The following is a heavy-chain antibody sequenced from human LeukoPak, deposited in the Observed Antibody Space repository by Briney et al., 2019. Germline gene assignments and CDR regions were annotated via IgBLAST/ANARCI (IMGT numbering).Heavy chain of an antibody. J-gene: IGHJ4*02. CDR3: TTHSGYTDCFDY. CDR1: GFTFSNAW. V-gene: IGHV3-15*01. D-gene: IGHD5-12*01. Sequence: PGGSLRLSCAASGFTFSNAWMSWVRQAPGKGLEWVGRIKSKTDGGTTDYAAPVKGRFTISRDDSKNTLYLQMNSLETEDTAVYYCTTHSGYTDCFDYWGQGTLVTVSS. CDR2: IKSKTDGGTT.